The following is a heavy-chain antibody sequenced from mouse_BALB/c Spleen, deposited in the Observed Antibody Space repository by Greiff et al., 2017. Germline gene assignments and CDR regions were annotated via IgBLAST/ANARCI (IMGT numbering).Heavy chain of an antibody. CDR1: GYTFTSYW. CDR3: ARAALLRLRDAMDY. V-gene: IGHV1S81*02. J-gene: IGHJ4*01. CDR2: INPSNGRT. Sequence: QVQLQQPGAELVKPGASVKLSCKASGYTFTSYWMHWVKQRPGQGLEWIAEINPSNGRTNYNEKFKSKATLTVDKSSSTAYMQLSSLTSEDSAVYYCARAALLRLRDAMDYWGQGTSVTVSS. D-gene: IGHD1-2*01.